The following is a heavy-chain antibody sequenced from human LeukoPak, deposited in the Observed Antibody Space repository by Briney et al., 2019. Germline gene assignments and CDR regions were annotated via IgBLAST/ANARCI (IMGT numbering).Heavy chain of an antibody. CDR2: IYYSGST. Sequence: SETLSLTCTVSGGSISSYYWSWIRQPPGKGLERIGYIYYSGSTYYNPSLKSRVTISVDSSKNQFSLKLSSVTAADTAVYYCARLMDTIFGVVIKAYYFDYWGQGTLVTVSS. D-gene: IGHD3-3*01. CDR1: GGSISSYY. J-gene: IGHJ4*02. CDR3: ARLMDTIFGVVIKAYYFDY. V-gene: IGHV4-59*08.